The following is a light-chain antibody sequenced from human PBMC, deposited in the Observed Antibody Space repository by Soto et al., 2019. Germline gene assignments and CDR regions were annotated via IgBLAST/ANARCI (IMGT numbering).Light chain of an antibody. CDR3: QHYGCSLT. CDR2: AVS. Sequence: EFVLTQSPGTLSLSPGERATLSCRASQCISSRYTACYHQQPRQAPRLLMHAVSTSATGLADRFGGSRGGTDFTLTISRLEPEDFAEYYCQHYGCSLTFGGGTKVDIK. CDR1: QCISSRY. J-gene: IGKJ4*01. V-gene: IGKV3-20*01.